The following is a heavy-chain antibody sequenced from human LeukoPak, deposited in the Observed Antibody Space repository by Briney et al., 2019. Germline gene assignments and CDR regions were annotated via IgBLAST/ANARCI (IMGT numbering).Heavy chain of an antibody. CDR1: GFTFSGYA. Sequence: HSGGSLRFSCAASGFTFSGYAMSWVRQAPGKGLEWVSTFSGSGAGTYYADSVKGRFTISKDNSKSTVYLQMSSLRAEDTAVYYCAKGRPTTVFDSWGQGTLVTVSS. J-gene: IGHJ5*01. D-gene: IGHD4-17*01. CDR3: AKGRPTTVFDS. V-gene: IGHV3-23*01. CDR2: FSGSGAGT.